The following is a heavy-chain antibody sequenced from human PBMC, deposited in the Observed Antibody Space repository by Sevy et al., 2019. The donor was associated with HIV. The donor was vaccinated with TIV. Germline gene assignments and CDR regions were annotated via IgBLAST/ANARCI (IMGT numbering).Heavy chain of an antibody. J-gene: IGHJ4*02. CDR2: IKQDGSEK. Sequence: GGSLRLSCAASGFTFSSYWMSWVRQAPGKGLEWVANIKQDGSEKYYVDSVKGRFTISRDNAKNSLYLQMNSLRAEDTAVYYCVREGGMVYAILDYWGQGTLVTVSS. CDR3: VREGGMVYAILDY. CDR1: GFTFSSYW. D-gene: IGHD2-8*01. V-gene: IGHV3-7*03.